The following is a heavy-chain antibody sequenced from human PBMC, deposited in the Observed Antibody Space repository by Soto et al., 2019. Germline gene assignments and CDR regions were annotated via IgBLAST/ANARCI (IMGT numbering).Heavy chain of an antibody. CDR3: ATAIGSGWFNWFDP. CDR2: ISAYNGNT. D-gene: IGHD6-19*01. Sequence: ASVKVSCKASGYTFTSYGISWVRQAPGQGLEWMGWISAYNGNTNYAQKLQGRVTMTTDTSTSTAYMELRSLRSDDTAVYYCATAIGSGWFNWFDPWGQGTLVTVSS. CDR1: GYTFTSYG. J-gene: IGHJ5*02. V-gene: IGHV1-18*01.